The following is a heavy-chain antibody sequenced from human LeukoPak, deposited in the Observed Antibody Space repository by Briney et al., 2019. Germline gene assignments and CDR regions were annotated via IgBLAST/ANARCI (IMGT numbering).Heavy chain of an antibody. J-gene: IGHJ3*02. V-gene: IGHV4-61*01. CDR2: IYYSGST. D-gene: IGHD3-3*01. Sequence: SETLSLTCTVSGASVSSGSYYWSWIRQPPGKGLEWIGYIYYSGSTNYNPSLKSRVTISVDTSKNQFSLKLSSVTAADTAVYYCASFGFWRNKWGAFDIWGQGTMVTVSS. CDR3: ASFGFWRNKWGAFDI. CDR1: GASVSSGSYY.